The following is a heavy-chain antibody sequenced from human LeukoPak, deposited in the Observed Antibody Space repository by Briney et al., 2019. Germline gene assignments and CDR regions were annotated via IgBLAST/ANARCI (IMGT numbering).Heavy chain of an antibody. D-gene: IGHD5-18*01. V-gene: IGHV4-59*01. CDR3: ARARGTAMGPFDY. CDR1: GGSISSYY. J-gene: IGHJ4*02. CDR2: IYYSGST. Sequence: SETLSLTCTVSGGSISSYYWSWIRQPPGKGLEWIGYIYYSGSTKYNPSLKSRITTSVDTSKNQFSLKLTSVTAADTAVYYCARARGTAMGPFDYWGQGTLVTVSS.